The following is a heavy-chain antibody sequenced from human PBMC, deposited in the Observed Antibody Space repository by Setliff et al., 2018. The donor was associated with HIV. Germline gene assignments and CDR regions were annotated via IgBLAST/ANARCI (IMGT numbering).Heavy chain of an antibody. CDR2: INAGNGNT. Sequence: ASVKVSCKASGYTFTSYAMHWVRQAPGQRLEWMGWINAGNGNTKYSQKFRGRVTFTRDTSASTAYMELSGLGFEDTAVYYCARLSSAAMWGGGAFDIWGQGTMVTVS. D-gene: IGHD2-2*01. CDR3: ARLSSAAMWGGGAFDI. J-gene: IGHJ3*02. V-gene: IGHV1-3*01. CDR1: GYTFTSYA.